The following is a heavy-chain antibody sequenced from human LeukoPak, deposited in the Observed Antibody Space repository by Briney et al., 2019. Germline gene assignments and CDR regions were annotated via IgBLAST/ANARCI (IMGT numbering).Heavy chain of an antibody. D-gene: IGHD3-3*01. CDR3: AKDRMYGVGPPDY. Sequence: SETLSLTCTVSGGSISSYYWSWIRQPPGKGLEWIGYIYYSGSTNYNPSLKSRVTISVDTSRNQFSLKLRSVTAADTAVYYCAKDRMYGVGPPDYWGQGALVTVSS. J-gene: IGHJ4*02. CDR2: IYYSGST. V-gene: IGHV4-59*01. CDR1: GGSISSYY.